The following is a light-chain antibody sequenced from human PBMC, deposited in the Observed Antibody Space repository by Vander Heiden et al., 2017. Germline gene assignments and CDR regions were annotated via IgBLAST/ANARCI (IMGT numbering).Light chain of an antibody. CDR1: QSVSSN. CDR2: DAS. CDR3: QQYNPGLYT. Sequence: EIVMTQSPATLSVSPGERATLSCRASQSVSSNLAWYQQKPGQAPRLLIYDASTRATGIPARFSASGSGTEFTLTISSLQSEDFVVYYCQQYNPGLYTFGQGTKLEIK. J-gene: IGKJ2*01. V-gene: IGKV3-15*01.